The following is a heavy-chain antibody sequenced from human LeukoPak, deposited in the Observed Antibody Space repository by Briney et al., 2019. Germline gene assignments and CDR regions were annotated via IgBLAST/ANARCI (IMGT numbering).Heavy chain of an antibody. CDR3: TTLGYYDILTGYDY. J-gene: IGHJ4*02. V-gene: IGHV3-15*01. CDR1: GFTFSNAW. Sequence: GGSLRLSCAASGFTFSNAWMSWVRQAPGKGLGWVGRIKSKTDGGTTDYAAPVKGRFTISRDDSKNTLYLQMNSLKTEDTAVYYCTTLGYYDILTGYDYWGQGTLVTVSS. D-gene: IGHD3-9*01. CDR2: IKSKTDGGTT.